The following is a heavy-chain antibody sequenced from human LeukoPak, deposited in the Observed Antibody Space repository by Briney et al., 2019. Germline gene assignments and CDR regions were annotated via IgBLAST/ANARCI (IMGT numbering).Heavy chain of an antibody. CDR2: INAGDGNM. V-gene: IGHV1-3*01. CDR1: GYTFINYA. D-gene: IGHD1-26*01. CDR3: ALGAYDY. J-gene: IGHJ4*02. Sequence: GASVKVSCKASGYTFINYAIHWVRQAPGQGLEWMGWINAGDGNMKYSQNFQDRVTITRDTSASTAYMELSSLRSEDTAMYYCALGAYDYWGQGTLVSVSS.